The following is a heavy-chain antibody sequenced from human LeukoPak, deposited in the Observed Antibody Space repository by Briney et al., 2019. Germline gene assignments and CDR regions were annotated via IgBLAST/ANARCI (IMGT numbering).Heavy chain of an antibody. CDR3: ARIIGYSSSWDLPGGYSDY. Sequence: ASVKVSCKASGYTFTSYGISWVRQAPGQGLEWMGWISAYNGNTNYAQKLQGRVTMTTDTSTSTAYMELRSLRSDDTAVYYCARIIGYSSSWDLPGGYSDYWGQGTLVTVSS. V-gene: IGHV1-18*01. J-gene: IGHJ4*02. CDR2: ISAYNGNT. D-gene: IGHD6-13*01. CDR1: GYTFTSYG.